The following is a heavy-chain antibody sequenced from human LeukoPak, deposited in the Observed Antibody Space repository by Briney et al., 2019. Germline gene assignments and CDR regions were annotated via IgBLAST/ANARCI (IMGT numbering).Heavy chain of an antibody. J-gene: IGHJ4*02. CDR3: ARDMGVTGYYFDY. Sequence: GGSLRLSCAASGFTFSNYGMHWVRQAPGKGLEWVAFIRFEGTEKYYADSVKGRFTISRDNSKNTLYLEMNSLRAEDTAVYYCARDMGVTGYYFDYWGQGTLVTVSS. D-gene: IGHD3-9*01. V-gene: IGHV3-30*02. CDR2: IRFEGTEK. CDR1: GFTFSNYG.